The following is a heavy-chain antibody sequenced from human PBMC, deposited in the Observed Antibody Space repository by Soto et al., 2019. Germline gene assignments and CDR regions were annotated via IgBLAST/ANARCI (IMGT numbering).Heavy chain of an antibody. CDR2: IIPMLTVT. D-gene: IGHD2-2*01. CDR1: GGTFNTYT. V-gene: IGHV1-69*02. Sequence: QVHLIQSGAEVKKPGSSVKVSCKAAGGTFNTYTLIWVRQAPGHGLEWMGRIIPMLTVTNSAQKFQGRLTLTADKSTGTAFMELTSLRSDDTDVYYCSIGSWSAETFDVWGQGTMVTVSS. CDR3: SIGSWSAETFDV. J-gene: IGHJ3*01.